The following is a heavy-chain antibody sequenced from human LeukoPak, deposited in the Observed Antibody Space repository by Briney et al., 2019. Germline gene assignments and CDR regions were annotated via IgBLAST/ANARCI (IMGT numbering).Heavy chain of an antibody. D-gene: IGHD3-3*01. CDR2: ISGSSSST. CDR3: AKFEWMNWFDP. Sequence: TGGSLRLSCAASGFTFSSYAMSWVRQAPGKGLEWVSGISGSSSSTYYADSVKGRFTISRDNSKNTLYLQMNSLRAEDTAVYYCAKFEWMNWFDPWGQGTLVTVSS. CDR1: GFTFSSYA. V-gene: IGHV3-23*01. J-gene: IGHJ5*02.